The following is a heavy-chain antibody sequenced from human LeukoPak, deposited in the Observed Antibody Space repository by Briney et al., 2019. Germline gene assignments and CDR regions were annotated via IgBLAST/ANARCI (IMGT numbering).Heavy chain of an antibody. CDR3: ARIPRYYDSSGYFDY. D-gene: IGHD3-22*01. J-gene: IGHJ4*02. Sequence: SGTLSLTCAVSGGSISSSNWWGWVRQPPGKGLEWIGEIYHSGSTNYNPSLKSRVTISVDKSKNQFSLKLSSVTAADTAVYYCARIPRYYDSSGYFDYWGQGTLVTVSS. V-gene: IGHV4-4*02. CDR1: GGSISSSNW. CDR2: IYHSGST.